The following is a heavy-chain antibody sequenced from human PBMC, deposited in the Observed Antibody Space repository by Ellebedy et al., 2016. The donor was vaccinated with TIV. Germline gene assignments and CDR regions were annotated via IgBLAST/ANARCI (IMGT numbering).Heavy chain of an antibody. D-gene: IGHD5-18*01. CDR3: ARDRAVTTPMGYVDY. CDR1: GFTFSNHA. CDR2: ISYDGSDK. J-gene: IGHJ4*02. Sequence: GESLKISCAASGFTFSNHALHWVRQAPGKGLEWVAVISYDGSDKYYADSVKGRFTISRDPSKNILYLLMNSLRPEDTAVYYCARDRAVTTPMGYVDYWGQGTLVTVSS. V-gene: IGHV3-30*04.